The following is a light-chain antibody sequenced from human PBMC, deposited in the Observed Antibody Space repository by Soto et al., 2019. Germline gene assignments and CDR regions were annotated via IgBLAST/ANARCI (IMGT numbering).Light chain of an antibody. CDR1: SSDVGGYNY. Sequence: QSELTQPASVSGSPGQSSTISCTGTSSDVGGYNYVSWYQQHPGKAPKLMIYDVSNRPSGVSNRFSGSKPGNTASLTISGLQAEDEADYYCSSYTSSSTYVFGTGTKVTVL. CDR3: SSYTSSSTYV. CDR2: DVS. V-gene: IGLV2-14*01. J-gene: IGLJ1*01.